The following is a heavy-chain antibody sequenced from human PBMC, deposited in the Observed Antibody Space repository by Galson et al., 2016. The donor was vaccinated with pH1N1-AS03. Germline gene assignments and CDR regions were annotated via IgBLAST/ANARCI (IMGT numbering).Heavy chain of an antibody. D-gene: IGHD3-10*01. CDR3: ARGSLVRGVIMPSGY. CDR2: ISYDGTEK. V-gene: IGHV3-30*04. Sequence: SLRLSCAASGLTFSSYTMHWVRQAPGKGLEWVTLISYDGTEKRYADSVKGRFTISRDNSQNALYLQVDSLRAEDTAVYYCARGSLVRGVIMPSGYWGQGTLVTVSS. J-gene: IGHJ4*02. CDR1: GLTFSSYT.